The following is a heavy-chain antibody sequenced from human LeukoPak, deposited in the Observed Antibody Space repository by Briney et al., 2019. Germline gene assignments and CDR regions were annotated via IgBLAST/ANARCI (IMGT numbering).Heavy chain of an antibody. CDR1: GYTFTGYY. Sequence: ASVKVSCKASGYTFTGYYMHWVRQAPGQGLEWMGGFDPEDDGAIYAQSLQGRVTMTEDTSTDTAYMELSGLTSDDAAVYYCATDVTGTAPYDFWGQGTLVTVS. V-gene: IGHV1-24*01. J-gene: IGHJ4*02. CDR2: FDPEDDGA. CDR3: ATDVTGTAPYDF. D-gene: IGHD1-1*01.